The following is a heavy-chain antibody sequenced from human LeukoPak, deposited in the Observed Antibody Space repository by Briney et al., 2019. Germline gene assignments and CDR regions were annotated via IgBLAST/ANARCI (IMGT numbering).Heavy chain of an antibody. CDR1: GFTFSSYA. V-gene: IGHV3-23*03. CDR3: AKSGDFGVDYYYYYGLDV. J-gene: IGHJ6*02. CDR2: IYSGNNT. D-gene: IGHD3-3*01. Sequence: GGSLRLSCAASGFTFSSYAMSWVRQAPGKGLEWVSVIYSGNNTYYADSVKGRFTIFRDKSKNTLYLQMNSLRPEDTAVYYCAKSGDFGVDYYYYYGLDVWGHGTTVTVTS.